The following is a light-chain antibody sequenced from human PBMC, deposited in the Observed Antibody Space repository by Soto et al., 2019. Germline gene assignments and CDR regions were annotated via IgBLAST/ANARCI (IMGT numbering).Light chain of an antibody. CDR1: QSISSH. V-gene: IGKV1-39*01. CDR2: AAS. Sequence: DIQMTQSPSSLSASVGDRVTITCRASQSISSHLNWYQQKPGKAHKVLIYAASNLESGVPSRFSGSGSRTDFTLTIRSLHPEDFATYYCQHSFSLPITFGQGTRLEIK. J-gene: IGKJ5*01. CDR3: QHSFSLPIT.